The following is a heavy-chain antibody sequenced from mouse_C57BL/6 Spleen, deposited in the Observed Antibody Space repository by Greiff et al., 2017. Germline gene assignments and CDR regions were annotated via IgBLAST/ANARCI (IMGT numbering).Heavy chain of an antibody. CDR3: VGGTGWYFDV. Sequence: VQLQQSGPELVKPGASVKISCKASGYAFSSSWMNWVKQRPGKGLEWIGRIYPGDGDTNYNGKFKGKATLTADKSSSTAYMQLSSLTSEDSAVYFCVGGTGWYFDVWGTGTTVTVSS. CDR1: GYAFSSSW. D-gene: IGHD4-1*01. CDR2: IYPGDGDT. V-gene: IGHV1-82*01. J-gene: IGHJ1*03.